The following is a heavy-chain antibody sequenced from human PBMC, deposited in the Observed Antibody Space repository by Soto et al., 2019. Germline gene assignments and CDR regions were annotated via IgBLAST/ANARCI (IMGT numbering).Heavy chain of an antibody. J-gene: IGHJ2*01. CDR1: GFTFSSYA. CDR3: AKPSVIPSTVPTYWSFDF. CDR2: IRYSGDTT. Sequence: PGGSLRLSCAASGFTFSSYAMSWVRQAPGKGLEWVSAIRYSGDTTYYTDSVKGRFTISRDNSQNTLYLQMNSLRAEDTAVYYCAKPSVIPSTVPTYWSFDFWGPGTRVTLSS. V-gene: IGHV3-23*01. D-gene: IGHD4-17*01.